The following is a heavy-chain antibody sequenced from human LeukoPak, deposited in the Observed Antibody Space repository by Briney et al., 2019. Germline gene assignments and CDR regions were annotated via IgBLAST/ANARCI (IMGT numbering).Heavy chain of an antibody. CDR2: INHSGST. D-gene: IGHD3-9*01. J-gene: IGHJ5*02. CDR3: ARLGYDILTGYYRRHWFDP. V-gene: IGHV4-34*01. Sequence: SEILSLTCAVYGGSFSGYYWSWIRQPPGKGLEWIGEINHSGSTNYNPSLKSRVTISVDTSKNQFSLKLSSVTAADTAVYYCARLGYDILTGYYRRHWFDPWGQGTLVTVSS. CDR1: GGSFSGYY.